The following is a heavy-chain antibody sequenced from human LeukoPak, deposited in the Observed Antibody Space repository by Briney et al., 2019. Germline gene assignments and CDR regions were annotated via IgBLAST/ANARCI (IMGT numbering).Heavy chain of an antibody. CDR3: ASDSPYYGMDV. Sequence: GGSLRLSCAASGFTFSYYTMYWVRQAPGKGLEWVSIIGISGGGIHYADSVKGRFTISRDNAKNTLYLQMSGLRVEDTAVYHCASDSPYYGMDVWGQGTTVTVSS. CDR1: GFTFSYYT. CDR2: IGISGGGI. V-gene: IGHV3-23*01. D-gene: IGHD2-21*01. J-gene: IGHJ6*02.